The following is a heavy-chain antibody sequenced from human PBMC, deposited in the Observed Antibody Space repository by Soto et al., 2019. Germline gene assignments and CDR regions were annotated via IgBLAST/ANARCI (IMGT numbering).Heavy chain of an antibody. CDR3: ATYNNYHFRYYGMDV. V-gene: IGHV1-18*01. Sequence: ASVKVSCKASGYTFTSYGISWGRQAPGQGLEWMGWISAYNGNTNYAQKLQGRVTMTTDTSTSTAYMELRSLRSDDTAVYYCATYNNYHFRYYGMDVWGQGTTVTVSS. D-gene: IGHD4-4*01. J-gene: IGHJ6*02. CDR1: GYTFTSYG. CDR2: ISAYNGNT.